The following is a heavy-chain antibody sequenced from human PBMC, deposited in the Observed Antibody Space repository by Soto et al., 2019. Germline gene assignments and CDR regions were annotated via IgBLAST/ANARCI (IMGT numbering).Heavy chain of an antibody. CDR2: ISSSSTI. Sequence: GGSLRLSSAASGFTCISYSMNWVRQAPGKGLEWVSYISSSSTIYYADSVKGRFTISRDNAKNSLYLQMNSLRDEDTAVYYCARERREYYYYGMDVWGQGTTVTVSS. CDR1: GFTCISYS. J-gene: IGHJ6*02. CDR3: ARERREYYYYGMDV. V-gene: IGHV3-48*02.